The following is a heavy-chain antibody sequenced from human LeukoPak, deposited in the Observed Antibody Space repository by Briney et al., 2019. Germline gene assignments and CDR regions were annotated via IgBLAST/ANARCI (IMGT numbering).Heavy chain of an antibody. CDR1: GYTFTSHA. CDR2: ISAGTGNT. Sequence: GASVKVSCKASGYTFTSHAIHWVRQAPGQRLGWMGWISAGTGNTKYSQKFQGRVTITRDTSASTAYMELSSLRSEDTAVYYCARSQVYGSGSYSGDYWGQGTLVTVSS. D-gene: IGHD3-10*01. CDR3: ARSQVYGSGSYSGDY. J-gene: IGHJ4*02. V-gene: IGHV1-3*01.